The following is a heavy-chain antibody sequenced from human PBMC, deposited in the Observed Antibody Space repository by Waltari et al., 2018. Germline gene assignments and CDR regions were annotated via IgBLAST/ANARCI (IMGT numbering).Heavy chain of an antibody. D-gene: IGHD3-9*01. CDR1: GGPISSHY. Sequence: QVQLQESGPGLVKPSETLSLTCTAPGGPISSHYWSWLRQPPGKGLEWIGYIYYSGSTNYNPALKSRVTISVDTSKNQFSLKMSSVTAADTAVYYCARDFDTWFDPWGQGTLVTVSS. CDR2: IYYSGST. V-gene: IGHV4-59*11. J-gene: IGHJ5*02. CDR3: ARDFDTWFDP.